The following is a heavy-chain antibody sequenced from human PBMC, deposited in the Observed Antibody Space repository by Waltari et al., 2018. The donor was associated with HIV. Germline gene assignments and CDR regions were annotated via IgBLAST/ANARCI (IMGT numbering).Heavy chain of an antibody. D-gene: IGHD4-4*01. CDR2: TYYSSKWST. V-gene: IGHV6-1*01. CDR3: ARDSYSLDF. Sequence: QVYLEQSGPGLVRPSQTINLISVISGDSVSSGTAAWHWIRQSPSRGLEWLGRTYYSSKWSTDYSESVGGRISITPDADNNQFSLHLTSVTAADTAVYFCARDSYSLDFWGLGTQVLVSS. J-gene: IGHJ4*02. CDR1: GDSVSSGTAA.